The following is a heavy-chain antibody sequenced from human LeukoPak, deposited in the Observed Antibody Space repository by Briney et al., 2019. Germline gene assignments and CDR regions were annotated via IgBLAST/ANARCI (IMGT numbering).Heavy chain of an antibody. CDR2: TYTSGST. D-gene: IGHD3-10*01. CDR3: ARVLLWFGELSWFDP. CDR1: GGSISSYY. V-gene: IGHV4-4*07. J-gene: IGHJ5*02. Sequence: SETLSLTCTVSGGSISSYYWSWIRQPAGKGLEWIGRTYTSGSTNYNPSLKSRVTMSVDTSKNQFSLKLSSVTAADTAVYYCARVLLWFGELSWFDPWGQGTLVTVSS.